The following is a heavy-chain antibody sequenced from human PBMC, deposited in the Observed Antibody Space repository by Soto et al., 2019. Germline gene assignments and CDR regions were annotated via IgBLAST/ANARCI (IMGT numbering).Heavy chain of an antibody. CDR1: GGSISSGDSY. V-gene: IGHV4-30-4*01. CDR2: IYYSGST. CDR3: AREGAASHSYYYGTDV. Sequence: LSETLSLPCTFSGGSISSGDSYWSWIRQSPGKGLEWIGYIYYSGSTYYNPSLRSRVTISVDTSKNQFSLKLNSVTAADTAEYFCAREGAASHSYYYGTDVWGQGTTVTVSS. J-gene: IGHJ6*02. D-gene: IGHD3-16*01.